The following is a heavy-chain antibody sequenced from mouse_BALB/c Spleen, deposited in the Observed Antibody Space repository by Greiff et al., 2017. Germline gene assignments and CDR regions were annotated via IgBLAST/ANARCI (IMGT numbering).Heavy chain of an antibody. CDR2: INPSTGYT. Sequence: VQLQQSGAELAKPGASVKMSCKASGYTFTSYWMHWVKQRPGQGLEWIGYINPSTGYTEYNQKFKDKATLTADKSSSTAYMQLSSLTSEDSAVYYCARLLRLYYFDYWGQGTTLTVSS. CDR1: GYTFTSYW. J-gene: IGHJ2*01. D-gene: IGHD1-1*01. V-gene: IGHV1-7*01. CDR3: ARLLRLYYFDY.